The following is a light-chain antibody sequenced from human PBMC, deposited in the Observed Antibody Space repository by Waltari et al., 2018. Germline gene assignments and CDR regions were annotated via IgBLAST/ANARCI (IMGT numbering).Light chain of an antibody. CDR2: DAS. J-gene: IGKJ4*01. CDR1: QDISNY. Sequence: DIQMTQSPTSLSASVGARVTLTCQASQDISNYLNWYQQKPGKAPKPLIYDASNLETGVPSRFSGSGSGTDFTFTISSLQPEDIATYYCQQYDNLPVTFGGGTKVEIK. V-gene: IGKV1-33*01. CDR3: QQYDNLPVT.